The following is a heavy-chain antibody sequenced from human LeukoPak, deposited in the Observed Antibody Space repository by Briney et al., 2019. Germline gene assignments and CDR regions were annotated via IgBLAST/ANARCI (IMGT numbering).Heavy chain of an antibody. V-gene: IGHV3-7*01. CDR3: ARDSGYCSSTSCLHYYYYMDV. D-gene: IGHD2-2*01. J-gene: IGHJ6*03. CDR2: IKQDGSEK. Sequence: GGSLRLSCAASGFTFSSYWMSWVRQAPGKGLEWVANIKQDGSEKYYVDSVKGRFTISRDNSKDTLYLQMNSLRAEDTAVFYCARDSGYCSSTSCLHYYYYMDVWGKGTTVTVSS. CDR1: GFTFSSYW.